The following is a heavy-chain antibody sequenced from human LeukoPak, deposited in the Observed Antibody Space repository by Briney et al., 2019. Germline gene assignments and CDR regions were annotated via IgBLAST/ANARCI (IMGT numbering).Heavy chain of an antibody. D-gene: IGHD1-26*01. CDR1: GFTFSSYW. V-gene: IGHV3-74*01. Sequence: GGSLRLSCAAPGFTFSSYWMHWVRQAPGKGLVWVSRINSDGSSTSYADSVKGRFTISRDNAKNTLYLQMNSLRAEDTAVYYCARGRSYGDAFDIWGQGTMVTVSS. CDR3: ARGRSYGDAFDI. J-gene: IGHJ3*02. CDR2: INSDGSST.